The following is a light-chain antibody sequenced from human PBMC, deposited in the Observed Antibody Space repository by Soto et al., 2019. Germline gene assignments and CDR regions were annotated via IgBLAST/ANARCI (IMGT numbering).Light chain of an antibody. CDR2: GAS. V-gene: IGKV3-20*01. CDR3: LHYDDDSET. Sequence: EIVLTLSPGTMSLSPGERATLSCRASQSISSSYLAWYQQKPGQAPRLLIYGASSRATGIPDRCSGRWSGTDFTLTITSLQPDDVATYYCLHYDDDSETFGQGTKLDIK. CDR1: QSISSSY. J-gene: IGKJ1*01.